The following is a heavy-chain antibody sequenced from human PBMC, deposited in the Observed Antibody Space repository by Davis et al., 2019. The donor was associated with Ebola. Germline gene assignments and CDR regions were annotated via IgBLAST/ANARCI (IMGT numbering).Heavy chain of an antibody. CDR3: ARDDYGSGRQTYYYGMDV. Sequence: ASVKVSCKASGYTFTGYYMHWVRQAPGQGLEWMGWINPNSGGTNYAQKFQGRVTMTRDTSISTAYMELSRLRSDDTAVYYCARDDYGSGRQTYYYGMDVWGQGTTVTVSS. D-gene: IGHD3-10*01. CDR2: INPNSGGT. CDR1: GYTFTGYY. V-gene: IGHV1-2*02. J-gene: IGHJ6*02.